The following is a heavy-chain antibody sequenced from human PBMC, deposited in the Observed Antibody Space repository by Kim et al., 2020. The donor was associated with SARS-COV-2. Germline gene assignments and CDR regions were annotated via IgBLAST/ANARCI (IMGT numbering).Heavy chain of an antibody. D-gene: IGHD2-21*01. V-gene: IGHV3-7*03. Sequence: GGSLRLSCAAFGFTFSHYGMSWVRQAPGKGLEGVANIKQDGSEKYYVDSVKGRFSISRDNAKNSLYLQMNSLRAEDTAVYFCASGIVTPTYWGQGTLVTVSS. CDR3: ASGIVTPTY. J-gene: IGHJ4*02. CDR1: GFTFSHYG. CDR2: IKQDGSEK.